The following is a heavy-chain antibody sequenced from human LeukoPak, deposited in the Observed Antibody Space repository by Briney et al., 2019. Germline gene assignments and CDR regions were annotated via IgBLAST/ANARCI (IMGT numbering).Heavy chain of an antibody. D-gene: IGHD3-3*01. CDR3: ARGSGFLEWLLVSYHYMDV. CDR2: IYYSGST. CDR1: GGSISRRDYY. J-gene: IGHJ6*03. V-gene: IGHV4-30-4*08. Sequence: SETLSLTCTVSGGSISRRDYYWSWIRQPPGKGLEWIGYIYYSGSTYYNPSLKSRVTITVDTSKNQFSLKLSSVTAADTAVYYCARGSGFLEWLLVSYHYMDVWGKGTTVTVSS.